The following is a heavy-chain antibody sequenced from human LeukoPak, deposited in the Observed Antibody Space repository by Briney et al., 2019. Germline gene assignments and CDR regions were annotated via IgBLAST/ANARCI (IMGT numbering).Heavy chain of an antibody. CDR2: IYYSGST. V-gene: IGHV4-31*03. Sequence: PSETLSLTCTVSGGSISSGGYYWSWIRQHPGKGLEWIGYIYYSGSTYYNPSLKSRVTISVDMSKNQFSLKLSSVTAADTAVYYCASYSRSRRGYFQHWGQGTLVTVSS. CDR3: ASYSRSRRGYFQH. J-gene: IGHJ1*01. CDR1: GGSISSGGYY. D-gene: IGHD2-15*01.